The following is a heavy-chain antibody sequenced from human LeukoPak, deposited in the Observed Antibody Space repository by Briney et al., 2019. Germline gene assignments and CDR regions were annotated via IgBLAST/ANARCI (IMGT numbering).Heavy chain of an antibody. CDR2: IYSGGST. V-gene: IGHV3-53*04. CDR1: GFIFSNYS. CDR3: AREREPSTSYFDY. D-gene: IGHD5/OR15-5a*01. Sequence: GGSLRLSCAASGFIFSNYSMNWVRQAPGKGLEWVSVIYSGGSTYYADSVKGRFTISRHNSKNTLYLQMNSLRAEDTAVYYCAREREPSTSYFDYWGQGTLVTVSS. J-gene: IGHJ4*02.